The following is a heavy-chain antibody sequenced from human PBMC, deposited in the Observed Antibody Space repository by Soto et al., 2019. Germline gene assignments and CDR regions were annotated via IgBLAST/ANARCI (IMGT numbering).Heavy chain of an antibody. CDR2: INAGNGDT. V-gene: IGHV1-3*01. J-gene: IGHJ4*02. CDR1: GYTFTSYA. CDR3: ASDAQHITAAGTASTYYFDY. D-gene: IGHD6-13*01. Sequence: GASVKVSCKASGYTFTSYAMHWVRQAPGQRLEWMGWINAGNGDTKYSQKFQGRVTITRDTSASTAYMELSSLRSEDTAVYYCASDAQHITAAGTASTYYFDYWGQGTLVTVSS.